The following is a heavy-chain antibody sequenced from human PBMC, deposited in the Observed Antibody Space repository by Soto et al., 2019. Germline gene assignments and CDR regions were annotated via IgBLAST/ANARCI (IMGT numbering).Heavy chain of an antibody. CDR2: IIPIFGTA. V-gene: IGHV1-69*13. CDR3: ASTKNWTHYYYGMDV. Sequence: ASVKVSCKASGGTFSSYAISWVRQAPGQGLEWMGGIIPIFGTANYAQKFQGRVTITADESTSTAYMELSSLGSEDTAVYYCASTKNWTHYYYGMDVWGQGTTVTVSS. J-gene: IGHJ6*02. D-gene: IGHD1-1*01. CDR1: GGTFSSYA.